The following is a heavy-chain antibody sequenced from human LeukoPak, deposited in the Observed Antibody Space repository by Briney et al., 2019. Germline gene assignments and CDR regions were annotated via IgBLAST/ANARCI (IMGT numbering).Heavy chain of an antibody. J-gene: IGHJ4*02. CDR2: IYYSGST. CDR3: ARRVHYYDTSGYSYYFDY. Sequence: GSLRLSCAASGFTFSSYAMSWVRQAPGKGLEWIGSIYYSGSTYYNPSLKSRVTISVDTSKNHFSLKLSSVTAADTAVYYCARRVHYYDTSGYSYYFDYWGQGTLVTVSS. D-gene: IGHD3-22*01. V-gene: IGHV4-38-2*01. CDR1: GFTFSSYA.